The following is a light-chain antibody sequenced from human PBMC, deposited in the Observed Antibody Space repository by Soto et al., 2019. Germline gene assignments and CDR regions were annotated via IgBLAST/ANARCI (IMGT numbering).Light chain of an antibody. CDR3: QKYNSAPWT. Sequence: DIQMTQSPSSLSTSVGDRVTITCRASQGISNYLAWYQQKPGKVPKLLIYAASTLQSGVPSRFSGSGSGTDFTLTISSLQPDDVATSYCQKYNSAPWTFGQGTKVDIK. V-gene: IGKV1-27*01. CDR1: QGISNY. J-gene: IGKJ1*01. CDR2: AAS.